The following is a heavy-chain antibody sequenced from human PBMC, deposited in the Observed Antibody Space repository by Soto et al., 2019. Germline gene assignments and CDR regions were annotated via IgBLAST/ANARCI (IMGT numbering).Heavy chain of an antibody. D-gene: IGHD1-26*01. J-gene: IGHJ4*02. CDR1: GFTFTSSG. CDR2: APYDAYSL. Sequence: QVHLAESGGGVVQPGGSLRLSCFASGFTFTSSGMNWVRQVPGRGLEWVALAPYDAYSLSYAESVRGRFIISRDNSNNYIYLQMNSLRPDDTGVYYCAKNTYNGIYRGDAFDSWGQGIHVTVSS. CDR3: AKNTYNGIYRGDAFDS. V-gene: IGHV3-30*02.